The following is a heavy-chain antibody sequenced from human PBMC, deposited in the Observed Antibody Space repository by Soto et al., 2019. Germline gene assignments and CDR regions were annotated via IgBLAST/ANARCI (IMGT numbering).Heavy chain of an antibody. CDR1: GGSISSYY. J-gene: IGHJ5*02. V-gene: IGHV4-59*01. D-gene: IGHD2-2*01. Sequence: SETLSLTCTVSGGSISSYYWSWIRQPPGKGLEWIGYIYYSGSTNYNPSLKSRVTISVDTSKNQFSLKLSSVTAADTAVYYCARENGYCSSTSCYNWFDPWGQGTLVTVSS. CDR2: IYYSGST. CDR3: ARENGYCSSTSCYNWFDP.